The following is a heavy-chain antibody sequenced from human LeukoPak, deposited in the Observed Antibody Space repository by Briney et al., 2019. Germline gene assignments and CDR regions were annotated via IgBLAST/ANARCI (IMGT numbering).Heavy chain of an antibody. V-gene: IGHV1-69*06. J-gene: IGHJ5*02. D-gene: IGHD3-22*01. CDR3: ARNQYYDSKGWFDP. CDR1: GYTFKNYG. Sequence: SVKVSCKASGYTFKNYGITWVRQAPGQGLEWMGGIIPIFGTANYAQKFQGRVTITADKSTSTAYMELSSLRSEDTAVYYCARNQYYDSKGWFDPWGQGTLVTVSS. CDR2: IIPIFGTA.